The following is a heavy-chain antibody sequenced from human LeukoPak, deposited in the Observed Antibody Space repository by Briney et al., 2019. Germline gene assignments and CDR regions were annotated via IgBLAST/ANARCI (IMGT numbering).Heavy chain of an antibody. D-gene: IGHD3-22*01. CDR1: GFTFSSYA. V-gene: IGHV3-23*01. CDR2: ISGSGGST. J-gene: IGHJ4*02. CDR3: AKDGGDSSGYEVDY. Sequence: GGSLRLSCAASGFTFSSYAMSWVRPAPGKGLEWVSAISGSGGSTYYADSVKGRFTISKDNSKNTLYLQMNSLRAEDTAVYYCAKDGGDSSGYEVDYWGQGTLVTVSS.